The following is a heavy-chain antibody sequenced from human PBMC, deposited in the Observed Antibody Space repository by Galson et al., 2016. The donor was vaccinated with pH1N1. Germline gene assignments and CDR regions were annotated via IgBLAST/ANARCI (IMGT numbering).Heavy chain of an antibody. CDR3: VKYDSSGYYYGRLAN. CDR2: ISASGAST. CDR1: GFTFSVFA. D-gene: IGHD3-22*01. J-gene: IGHJ4*02. V-gene: IGHV3-23*01. Sequence: SLRLSCAAPGFTFSVFAMCWVRQAPGKGLEWVSSISASGASTHFADSVKGRFTISRDNSKNALYLEMNSLTGEDTAFYYCVKYDSSGYYYGRLANWGQGTLVTVSS.